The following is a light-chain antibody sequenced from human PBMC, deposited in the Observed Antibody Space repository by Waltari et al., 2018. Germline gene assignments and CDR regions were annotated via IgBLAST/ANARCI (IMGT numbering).Light chain of an antibody. CDR2: DKN. V-gene: IGLV1-40*01. J-gene: IGLJ2*01. Sequence: QSVLTQPPSVSGAPGQRVTISCTGSSANIGAGYAVHWYQQLPGTAPKLLIYDKNNRPSGVPDRFSGSKSGTSASLAITGLQAEDEADYYCQSYDSSLSGSVFGGGTKLTVL. CDR3: QSYDSSLSGSV. CDR1: SANIGAGYA.